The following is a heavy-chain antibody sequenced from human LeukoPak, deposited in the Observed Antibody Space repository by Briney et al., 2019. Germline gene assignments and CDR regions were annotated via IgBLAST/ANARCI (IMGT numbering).Heavy chain of an antibody. CDR2: ISAYNGNT. D-gene: IGHD3-22*01. CDR3: ARAYYYDSSGYIPLGY. J-gene: IGHJ4*02. V-gene: IGHV1-18*01. Sequence: ASVKVSCKASGYTFTSYGISWVRQAPGQGLEWMGWISAYNGNTNYAQKLQGRVTMTTDTSTSTACMELRSLGSDDTAVYYCARAYYYDSSGYIPLGYWGQGTLVTVSS. CDR1: GYTFTSYG.